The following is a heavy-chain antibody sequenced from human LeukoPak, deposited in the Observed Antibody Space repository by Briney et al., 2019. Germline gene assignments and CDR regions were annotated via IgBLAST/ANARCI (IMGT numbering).Heavy chain of an antibody. CDR2: ISGSGGST. J-gene: IGHJ3*02. V-gene: IGHV3-23*01. CDR1: GFTFSSNA. CDR3: AKRGYGGYDAFDI. Sequence: QPGGSLRLSCAASGFTFSSNAMSWVRQAPGKGLEWVSAISGSGGSTYYADSVKGRFTISRDNSKNTLYLQMNSLRAEDTAVYYCAKRGYGGYDAFDIWGQGTMVTVSS. D-gene: IGHD4-23*01.